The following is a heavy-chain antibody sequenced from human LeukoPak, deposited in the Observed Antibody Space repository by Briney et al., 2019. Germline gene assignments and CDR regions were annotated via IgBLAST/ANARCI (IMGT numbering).Heavy chain of an antibody. CDR3: ARFTGYCSGTSCYPNAFDI. V-gene: IGHV4-39*07. J-gene: IGHJ3*02. CDR2: IFYSGST. CDR1: GGSISTSNYY. D-gene: IGHD2-2*01. Sequence: SETLSLTCTVSGGSISTSNYYWGWIRQPPGKGLEWIGNIFYSGSTYYSPSLKSRVTISLDTSKNQFSLKLSSVTAADTAVFYCARFTGYCSGTSCYPNAFDIWGQGTMVTVSS.